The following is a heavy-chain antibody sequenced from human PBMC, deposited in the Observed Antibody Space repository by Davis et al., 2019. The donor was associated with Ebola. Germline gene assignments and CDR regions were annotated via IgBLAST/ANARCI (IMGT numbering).Heavy chain of an antibody. CDR2: INHSGST. V-gene: IGHV4-34*01. J-gene: IGHJ5*02. CDR3: ARGGGYCSGGSCYEVGVRLRRHYPVWFDP. Sequence: GSLRLSCAASGFTFSSYWMSFVRQAPGKGLEWIGEINHSGSTNYNPSLKSRVTISVDTSKNQFSLKLSPVTAADTAVYYCARGGGYCSGGSCYEVGVRLRRHYPVWFDPWGQGTLVTVSS. CDR1: GFTFSSYW. D-gene: IGHD2-15*01.